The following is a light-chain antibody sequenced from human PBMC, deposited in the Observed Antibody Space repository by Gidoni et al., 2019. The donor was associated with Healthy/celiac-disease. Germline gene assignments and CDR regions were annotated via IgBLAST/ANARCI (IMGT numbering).Light chain of an antibody. J-gene: IGLJ3*02. CDR1: SGHSSYI. CDR2: LEGSGSY. V-gene: IGLV4-60*03. CDR3: ETWDSNIWV. Sequence: QPVLTQSSSAPASLGSSVKLTCTLSSGHSSYIIAWHQQQPGKAPRYLMKLEGSGSYNKGSGVPDRFSGSSSGADRYLTISNLQSEDEADYYCETWDSNIWVFGGGTKLTVL.